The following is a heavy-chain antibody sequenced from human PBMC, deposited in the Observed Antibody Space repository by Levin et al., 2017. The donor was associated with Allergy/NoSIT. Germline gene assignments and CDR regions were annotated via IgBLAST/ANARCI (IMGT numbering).Heavy chain of an antibody. V-gene: IGHV3-66*04. CDR3: ARQPLAVSASYFDY. D-gene: IGHD2-8*01. Sequence: GESLKISCAASEFTVSSHYMNWVRQAPGKGLEWVSIIYRSGTTYYADSVRGRFTISRDNSKNTLYLQMNNLRAEDTAVYYCARQPLAVSASYFDYWGQGTLVTVSS. CDR1: EFTVSSHY. CDR2: IYRSGTT. J-gene: IGHJ4*02.